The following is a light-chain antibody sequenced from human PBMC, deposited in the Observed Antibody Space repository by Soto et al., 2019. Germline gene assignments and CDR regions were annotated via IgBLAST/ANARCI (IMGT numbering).Light chain of an antibody. CDR2: GAS. J-gene: IGKJ1*01. CDR1: QIVSSSY. V-gene: IGKV3-20*01. Sequence: EIVLAQSPGTLSLSLGERATLSCRASQIVSSSYLGWYQQTPGQAPRLLIYGASSRASGIPGRCTGTESTTAITLLHTRQEPEDFAQHYCQFSVAFGQGTKVDIK. CDR3: QFSVA.